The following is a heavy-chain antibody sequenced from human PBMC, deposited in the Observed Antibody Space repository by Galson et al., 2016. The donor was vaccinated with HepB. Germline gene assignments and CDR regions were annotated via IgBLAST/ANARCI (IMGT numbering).Heavy chain of an antibody. D-gene: IGHD3-10*01. J-gene: IGHJ3*02. CDR1: GFTFSNYA. CDR3: AKDPGRHGWAFDI. CDR2: ITGSAETT. V-gene: IGHV3-23*01. Sequence: SLRLSCAASGFTFSNYAIIWVRQAPGKGLEWVSAITGSAETTYYADSVQGRFIISRDNSKNKLFLEMNSLRSEDTAIYYCAKDPGRHGWAFDIWGQGTMVTVSP.